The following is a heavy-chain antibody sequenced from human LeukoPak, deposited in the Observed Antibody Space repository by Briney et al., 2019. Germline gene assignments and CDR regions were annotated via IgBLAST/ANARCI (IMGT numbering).Heavy chain of an antibody. J-gene: IGHJ4*02. CDR2: INPNSGGT. CDR3: AREHSSGWAYFDY. D-gene: IGHD6-19*01. V-gene: IGHV1-2*06. CDR1: GYTFTGYY. Sequence: GASVKVSCKASGYTFTGYYMHWVRQAPGQGLEWMGRINPNSGGTNYAQKFQGRVTMTRDTSISTAYMELSRLRSDDTAVYYCAREHSSGWAYFDYWGQGTLATVSS.